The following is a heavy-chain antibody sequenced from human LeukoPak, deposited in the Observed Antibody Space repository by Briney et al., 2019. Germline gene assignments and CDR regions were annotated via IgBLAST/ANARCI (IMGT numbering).Heavy chain of an antibody. CDR1: GGSFSGYY. V-gene: IGHV4-34*01. Sequence: SETLSLTCAVYGGSFSGYYWSWIRQPPGKGLEWIGEINHSGTTNYNPSLKTRVTISVDTSKNQFSLKVGSVTAGDTAVYYCARSYDYVWGSYRYTPTFDYWGQGNLVTVSS. CDR2: INHSGTT. J-gene: IGHJ4*02. CDR3: ARSYDYVWGSYRYTPTFDY. D-gene: IGHD3-16*02.